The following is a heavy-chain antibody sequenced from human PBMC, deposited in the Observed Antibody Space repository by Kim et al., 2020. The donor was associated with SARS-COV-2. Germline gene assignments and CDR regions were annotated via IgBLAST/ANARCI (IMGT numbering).Heavy chain of an antibody. J-gene: IGHJ3*02. CDR2: ISAYNGNT. CDR1: GYTFTSYG. CDR3: ARDLMDDYGDYPQGQDAFDI. D-gene: IGHD4-17*01. Sequence: ASVKVSCKASGYTFTSYGISWVRQAPGQGLEWMGCISAYNGNTNYAQKLQGRVTMTTDTSTSTAYMELRSLRSDDTAVYYCARDLMDDYGDYPQGQDAFDIWGQGTMVTVSS. V-gene: IGHV1-18*01.